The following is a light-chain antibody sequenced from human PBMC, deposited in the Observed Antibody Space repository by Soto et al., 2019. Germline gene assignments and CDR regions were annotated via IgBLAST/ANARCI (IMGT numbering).Light chain of an antibody. CDR1: QDISNY. V-gene: IGKV1-33*01. CDR3: QQYDNLYT. CDR2: DAS. J-gene: IGKJ2*01. Sequence: DIQMTQSPSSLSASVGDRVTITSQASQDISNYFNWYQQKPGKAPKLLIYDASNLETGVPSRFSGSGSGTDFTFTISSLQPEDIATYYCQQYDNLYTFGQGTKLEIK.